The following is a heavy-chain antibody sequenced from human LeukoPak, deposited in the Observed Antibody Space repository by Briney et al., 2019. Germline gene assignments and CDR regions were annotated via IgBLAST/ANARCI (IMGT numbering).Heavy chain of an antibody. CDR1: GFTFSYYG. J-gene: IGHJ5*02. CDR2: ISYDGGSK. Sequence: QPGRSLRLTCAASGFTFSYYGMHWVRQAPGKGLEWVAFISYDGGSKYYADSVKGRFTISRDTSKNTLYLQMSSLRAEDTAVYYCARDGDEYYYDSSGPPGFDPWGQGTLVTVSS. V-gene: IGHV3-30*03. CDR3: ARDGDEYYYDSSGPPGFDP. D-gene: IGHD3-22*01.